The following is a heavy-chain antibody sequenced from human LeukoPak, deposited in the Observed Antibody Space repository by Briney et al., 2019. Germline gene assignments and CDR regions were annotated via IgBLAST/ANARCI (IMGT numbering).Heavy chain of an antibody. D-gene: IGHD6-19*01. CDR2: IYPGDSDT. CDR3: ARLHPFTTGWYIGADY. Sequence: GESLQISCKSSGYIFTGYWIGWVRPMPGKGLEWMAIIYPGDSDTRYSPSFRGQVTISADKSITTAYLQWSSLKASDTAMYYCARLHPFTTGWYIGADYWGQGTLVSVSS. J-gene: IGHJ4*02. V-gene: IGHV5-51*01. CDR1: GYIFTGYW.